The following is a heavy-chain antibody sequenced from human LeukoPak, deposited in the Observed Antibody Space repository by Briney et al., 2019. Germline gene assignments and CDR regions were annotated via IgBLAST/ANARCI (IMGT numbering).Heavy chain of an antibody. J-gene: IGHJ4*02. V-gene: IGHV4-39*07. Sequence: SETLSLTCTVSGGSISSSSYYWGWIRQPPGKGLEWIGEINHSGSTNYNPSLKSRVTISVDTSKNQFSLKLSSVTAADTAVYYCARGDGPMVRGVNEFDYWGQGTLVTVSS. CDR2: INHSGST. D-gene: IGHD3-10*01. CDR3: ARGDGPMVRGVNEFDY. CDR1: GGSISSSSYY.